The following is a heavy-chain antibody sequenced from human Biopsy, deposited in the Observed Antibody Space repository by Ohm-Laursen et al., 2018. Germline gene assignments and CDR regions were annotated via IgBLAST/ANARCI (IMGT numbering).Heavy chain of an antibody. CDR3: ARGDVTFGELIASLDS. J-gene: IGHJ4*02. V-gene: IGHV1-18*01. Sequence: ASVKVSCKTSGYNFISYSINWVRQAPGQGLEWMGWIRPLNGDTKYGQKFQDRVTMTTDTSTSTVYMELTSLRSDDTAVYYCARGDVTFGELIASLDSWGQGTLVTVSS. CDR1: GYNFISYS. D-gene: IGHD3-16*02. CDR2: IRPLNGDT.